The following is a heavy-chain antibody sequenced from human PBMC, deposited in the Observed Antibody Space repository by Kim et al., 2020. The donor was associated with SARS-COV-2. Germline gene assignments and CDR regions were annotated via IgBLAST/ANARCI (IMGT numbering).Heavy chain of an antibody. CDR3: ARGGFSGSYRLDY. V-gene: IGHV1-69*13. CDR2: IIPIFGTA. CDR1: GGTFSSYA. Sequence: SVKVSCKASGGTFSSYAISWVRQAPGQGLEWMGGIIPIFGTANYAQKFQGRVTITADESTSTAYMELSSLRSEDTAVYYCARGGFSGSYRLDYWGQGTLVTVSS. D-gene: IGHD1-26*01. J-gene: IGHJ4*02.